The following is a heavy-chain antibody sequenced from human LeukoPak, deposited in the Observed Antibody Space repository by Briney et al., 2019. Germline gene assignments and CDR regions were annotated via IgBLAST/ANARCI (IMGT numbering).Heavy chain of an antibody. CDR1: GGSISSYY. Sequence: SETLSLTCTVSGGSISSYYWSWIRQPPGKGLEWIGYIYYSGSTNYNPSLKSRVTISVDTAKNQFSLKRSSVTAADTAVYYCARGGSGSYYPIDYWGQGTLVTVSS. J-gene: IGHJ4*02. CDR3: ARGGSGSYYPIDY. CDR2: IYYSGST. D-gene: IGHD3-10*01. V-gene: IGHV4-59*01.